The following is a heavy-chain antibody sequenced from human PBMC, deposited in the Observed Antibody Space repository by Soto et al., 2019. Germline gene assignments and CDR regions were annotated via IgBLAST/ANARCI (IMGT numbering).Heavy chain of an antibody. D-gene: IGHD3-10*01. CDR3: SRDSRGTGSGFA. J-gene: IGHJ5*02. CDR2: INPSGGST. Sequence: QVQLVQSGAEVKKPGASVKVSCKASGYTFTSYYMHWVRQAPGQGLEWMGIINPSGGSTSYAQKFQGRVTMTRDTSTSTVYMELSSLRSEDTAVYYCSRDSRGTGSGFAWGQGTLVTVSS. V-gene: IGHV1-46*03. CDR1: GYTFTSYY.